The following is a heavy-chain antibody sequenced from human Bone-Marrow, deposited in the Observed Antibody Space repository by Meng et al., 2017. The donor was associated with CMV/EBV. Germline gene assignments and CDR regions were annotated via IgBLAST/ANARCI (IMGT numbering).Heavy chain of an antibody. Sequence: ASVKVSCKASGYTFTGYYMHWVRQAPGQGLEWMGWMNPNSGNTGYAQKFQGRVTMTRNTSISTAYMELSSLRSEDTAVYYCARRYYDFWSGYRSSYYYYYGMDVWGQGTTVTVSS. CDR1: GYTFTGYY. CDR2: MNPNSGNT. D-gene: IGHD3-3*01. V-gene: IGHV1-8*02. CDR3: ARRYYDFWSGYRSSYYYYYGMDV. J-gene: IGHJ6*02.